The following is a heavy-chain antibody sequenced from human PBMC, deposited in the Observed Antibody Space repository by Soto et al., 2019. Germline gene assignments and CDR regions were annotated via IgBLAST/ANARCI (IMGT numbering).Heavy chain of an antibody. D-gene: IGHD2-2*01. J-gene: IGHJ6*02. Sequence: GASVKVSWKASGYIFSSHCIYWVRQAPGQGLQWMGIINPGGGRTAYAQKFQGRVTLTRDMSTSTVYMELTSLTYDDTAVYYCARDVSGPGATYVMDVWGQGTTVTVSS. CDR1: GYIFSSHC. V-gene: IGHV1-46*01. CDR3: ARDVSGPGATYVMDV. CDR2: INPGGGRT.